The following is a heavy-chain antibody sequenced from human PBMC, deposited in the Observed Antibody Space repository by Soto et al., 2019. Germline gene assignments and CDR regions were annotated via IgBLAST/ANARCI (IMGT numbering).Heavy chain of an antibody. D-gene: IGHD3-3*01. J-gene: IGHJ3*02. CDR1: GFTFSSYA. Sequence: QVQLVESGGGVVQPGRSLRLSCAASGFTFSSYAMHWVRQAPGKGLEWVAVISYDGSNKYYADSVKGRFTISRDNSKNTLYLQMNSLRAEDTAVYYCAKAHYYFWSGSDNDAFDIWGQGTMVTVSS. V-gene: IGHV3-30-3*01. CDR2: ISYDGSNK. CDR3: AKAHYYFWSGSDNDAFDI.